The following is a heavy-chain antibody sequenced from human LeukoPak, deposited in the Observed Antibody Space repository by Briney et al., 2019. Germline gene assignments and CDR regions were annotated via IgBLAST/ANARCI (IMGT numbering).Heavy chain of an antibody. V-gene: IGHV3-30*19. Sequence: PGGSLRLSCAASGFTFSSYGMHWVRQAPGKGLEWVAVISYDGSNKYYADSVKGRFTISRDNSKNTLYLQMNSLRAEDTAVYYCARDVVVTAMSNWFDPWGQGTLVTVSS. CDR1: GFTFSSYG. CDR3: ARDVVVTAMSNWFDP. D-gene: IGHD2-21*02. J-gene: IGHJ5*02. CDR2: ISYDGSNK.